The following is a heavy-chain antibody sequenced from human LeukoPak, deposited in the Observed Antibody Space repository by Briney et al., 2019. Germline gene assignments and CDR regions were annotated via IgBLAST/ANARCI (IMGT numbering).Heavy chain of an antibody. J-gene: IGHJ5*02. CDR1: GFTFSTYS. CDR3: ARGTFTPGP. V-gene: IGHV3-48*01. Sequence: GGSLRLSCAASGFTFSTYSMNWVRQAPGKGLEWLSHTSSSSSTIYYADSVKGRFTISRDNAKNSLYLQMNSLRAEDTAVYYCARGTFTPGPWGQGTLVTVSS. CDR2: TSSSSSTI.